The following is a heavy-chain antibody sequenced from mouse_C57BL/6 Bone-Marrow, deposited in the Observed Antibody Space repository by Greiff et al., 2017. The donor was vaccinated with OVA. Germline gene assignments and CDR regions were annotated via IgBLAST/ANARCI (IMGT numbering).Heavy chain of an antibody. CDR3: ARGGYDRGAWFAY. Sequence: QVQLQQPGAELVKPGASVKLSCKASGYTFTSYWMQWVKQRPGQGLEWIGEIDPSDSYTNYNQKFKGKATLTVDTSSSTAYRQLRSLTSEDSAVYDGARGGYDRGAWFAYWGQGTLVTVSA. J-gene: IGHJ3*01. CDR2: IDPSDSYT. D-gene: IGHD2-2*01. CDR1: GYTFTSYW. V-gene: IGHV1-50*01.